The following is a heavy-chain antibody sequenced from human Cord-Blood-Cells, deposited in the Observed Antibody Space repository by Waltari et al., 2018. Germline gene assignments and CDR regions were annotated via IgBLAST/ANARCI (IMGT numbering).Heavy chain of an antibody. CDR3: ASLNYDILTGYYFDY. Sequence: QVQLQQWGAGLLKPSETLSLSCAVYGGSFSGYYWSWICQPPGKGLEWIGEINHSGSTNYNPSLKSRVTISVDTSKNQFSLKLSSVTAADTAVYYCASLNYDILTGYYFDYWGQGTLVTVSS. J-gene: IGHJ4*02. CDR2: INHSGST. CDR1: GGSFSGYY. D-gene: IGHD3-9*01. V-gene: IGHV4-34*01.